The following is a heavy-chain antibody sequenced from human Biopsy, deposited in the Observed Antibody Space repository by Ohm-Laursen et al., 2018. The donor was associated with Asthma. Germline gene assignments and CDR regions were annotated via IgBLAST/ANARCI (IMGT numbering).Heavy chain of an antibody. CDR2: ISAYNGNT. D-gene: IGHD6-13*01. J-gene: IGHJ5*02. Sequence: SSVKVSCKASGYTFTSYGISWVRQAPGQGLEWMGWISAYNGNTNYAQKLQGRVTMTRDTSISTAYMEVSRLRSDDTAVYYCARGQKSAGDRWFDPWGQGTLVTVSS. CDR3: ARGQKSAGDRWFDP. V-gene: IGHV1-18*04. CDR1: GYTFTSYG.